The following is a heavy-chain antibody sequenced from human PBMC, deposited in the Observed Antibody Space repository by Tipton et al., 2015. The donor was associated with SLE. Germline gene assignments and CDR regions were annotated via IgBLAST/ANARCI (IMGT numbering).Heavy chain of an antibody. CDR2: VYTSGNT. D-gene: IGHD1-26*01. V-gene: IGHV4-61*09. CDR3: ARMGSGSRDWVDR. Sequence: TLSLTCTVSGGPISSSSYYWSWIRQPAGKGLEWIGHVYTSGNTYYNSSLKSRVTISVDTSKNQLSLKMSSVTAADTAVYFCARMGSGSRDWVDRWGQGILVTVSS. CDR1: GGPISSSSYY. J-gene: IGHJ5*02.